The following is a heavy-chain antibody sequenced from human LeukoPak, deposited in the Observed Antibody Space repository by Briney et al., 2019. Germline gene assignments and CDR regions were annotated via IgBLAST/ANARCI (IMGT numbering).Heavy chain of an antibody. CDR3: ARDRGYYDSSGYYSNWFDP. D-gene: IGHD3-22*01. J-gene: IGHJ5*02. CDR1: GGSISSSSYY. CDR2: IYYSGST. V-gene: IGHV4-39*02. Sequence: SETLSLTCTVSGGSISSSSYYWGWIRQPPGKGLEWIGSIYYSGSTYYNPSLKSRVTISVDTSKNQFSLKLNSVTAADTAVYYCARDRGYYDSSGYYSNWFDPWGQGTLVTVSS.